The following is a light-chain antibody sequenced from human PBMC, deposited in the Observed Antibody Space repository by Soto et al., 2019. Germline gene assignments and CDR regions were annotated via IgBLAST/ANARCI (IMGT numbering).Light chain of an antibody. CDR1: QRLLHSDGQTY. CDR3: MHSRQTPYT. V-gene: IGKV2D-29*01. CDR2: EVS. J-gene: IGKJ2*01. Sequence: DVVMTQTPLSLSVTPGQPASISCTSSQRLLHSDGQTYLFWYLQKPGQPPQLLLYEVSNRFSGVPDRFSGSGSGTDFTLRISRVEAEDVGVYYCMHSRQTPYTFGQGTKLEIK.